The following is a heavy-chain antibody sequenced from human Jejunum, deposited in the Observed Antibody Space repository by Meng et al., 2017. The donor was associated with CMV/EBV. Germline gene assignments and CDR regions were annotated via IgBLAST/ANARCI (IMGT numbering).Heavy chain of an antibody. V-gene: IGHV4-4*07. D-gene: IGHD1-26*01. Sequence: QGQLQESGPGLVKPSETLSLTCTVSGGSINNYYWSWIRQSAEKGLEWIGRFYSSDTYNYHPSLNSRVTMSLDTSKNQFSLNLRSVTAADTAIYYCARGPGASTREGFDYWGLGTLVTVFS. CDR2: FYSSDTY. CDR3: ARGPGASTREGFDY. CDR1: GGSINNYY. J-gene: IGHJ4*02.